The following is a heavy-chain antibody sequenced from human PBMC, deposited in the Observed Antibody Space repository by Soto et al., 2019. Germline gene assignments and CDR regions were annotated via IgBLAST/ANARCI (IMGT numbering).Heavy chain of an antibody. CDR2: MNPNSGNT. CDR1: GYTFTSYD. J-gene: IGHJ4*02. D-gene: IGHD3-3*01. Sequence: GASVKVSCKASGYTFTSYDINWVRQATGQGLEWMGWMNPNSGNTGYAQKFQGRVTMTRNTSISTAYMELSSLRSEDTAVYYCARGVILLYDFWSGSGAYYFDYWGQGSLVTVSS. V-gene: IGHV1-8*01. CDR3: ARGVILLYDFWSGSGAYYFDY.